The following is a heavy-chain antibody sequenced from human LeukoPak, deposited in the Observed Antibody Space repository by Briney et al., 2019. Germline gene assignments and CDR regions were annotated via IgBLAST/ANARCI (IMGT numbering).Heavy chain of an antibody. Sequence: SETLSLTCSVSGGSISSYYWSWIRQPAGKGLEWIGRIYTSGSTNYNPSLKSRVTMSVDTSKNQFSLKMRSVTAADTAVYYCAKDGPSTHHYYYYMDVWGKGTTVTISS. V-gene: IGHV4-4*07. D-gene: IGHD2-2*01. J-gene: IGHJ6*03. CDR1: GGSISSYY. CDR3: AKDGPSTHHYYYYMDV. CDR2: IYTSGST.